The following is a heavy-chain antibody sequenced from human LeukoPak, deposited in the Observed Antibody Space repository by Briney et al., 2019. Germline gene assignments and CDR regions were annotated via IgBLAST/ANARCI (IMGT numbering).Heavy chain of an antibody. V-gene: IGHV4-4*02. CDR3: ARGGIVVVVD. CDR2: IYHSGST. D-gene: IGHD2-15*01. Sequence: SETLSLTCAVSGGSLSSSNWWSWVRQPPGKGLEWIGEIYHSGSTNYNPSLKSRATISVDKSKNQFSLKLSSVTAADTAVYYCARGGIVVVVDWGQGTLVTVSS. J-gene: IGHJ4*02. CDR1: GGSLSSSNW.